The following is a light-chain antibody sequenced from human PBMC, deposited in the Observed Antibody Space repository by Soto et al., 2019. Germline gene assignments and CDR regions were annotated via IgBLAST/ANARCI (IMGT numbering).Light chain of an antibody. V-gene: IGKV3-20*01. J-gene: IGKJ3*01. Sequence: EIVLTQSPGTLSLSPGERATLSCRASQSVSNSYLAWYQQKSGQAPRLLIYGASNRATGIPDRFSGSGSGKYFTLTISRLEPEDFAVYYCQQYGSSPFTFGPGTKVDIK. CDR1: QSVSNSY. CDR3: QQYGSSPFT. CDR2: GAS.